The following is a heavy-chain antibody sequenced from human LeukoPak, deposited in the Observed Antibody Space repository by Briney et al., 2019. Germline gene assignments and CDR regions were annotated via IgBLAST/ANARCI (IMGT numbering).Heavy chain of an antibody. Sequence: GGSLRLSCAASGFTFSSYWMFWVRQAPGKGLEWVATIKGDGSDKYYVDSVKGRFTISRDNAKNSLFLQMNSLKTEDTAVYYYTRDTRRITMIVVETRDYWGQGTLVTVSS. D-gene: IGHD3-22*01. J-gene: IGHJ4*02. CDR1: GFTFSSYW. V-gene: IGHV3-7*03. CDR3: TRDTRRITMIVVETRDY. CDR2: IKGDGSDK.